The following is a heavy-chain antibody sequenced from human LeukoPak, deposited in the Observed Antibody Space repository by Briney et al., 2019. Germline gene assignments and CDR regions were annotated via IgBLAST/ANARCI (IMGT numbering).Heavy chain of an antibody. J-gene: IGHJ5*02. CDR1: GYTFTSYD. CDR3: AREGSERITIFGVVTTNWFDP. V-gene: IGHV1-8*03. CDR2: MNPNSGNT. D-gene: IGHD3-3*01. Sequence: ASVKVSCKASGYTFTSYDINWVRQATGQGLEWMGWMNPNSGNTGYAQKFQGRVTITADESTSTAYMELSSLRSEDTAVYYCAREGSERITIFGVVTTNWFDPWGQGTLVTVSS.